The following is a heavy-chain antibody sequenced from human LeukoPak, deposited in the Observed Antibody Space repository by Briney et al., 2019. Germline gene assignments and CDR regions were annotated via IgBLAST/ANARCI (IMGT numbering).Heavy chain of an antibody. V-gene: IGHV4-30-2*01. CDR1: GGSISSGGYS. Sequence: SETLSLTCAVSGGSISSGGYSWSWIRQPPGKGLEWIGYIYHSGSTYYNPSLKSRVTISVDRSKNQFPLKLSSVTAADTAVYYCARGYEGNYYYYYGMDVWGKGTTATVSS. CDR2: IYHSGST. CDR3: ARGYEGNYYYYYGMDV. D-gene: IGHD1-1*01. J-gene: IGHJ6*04.